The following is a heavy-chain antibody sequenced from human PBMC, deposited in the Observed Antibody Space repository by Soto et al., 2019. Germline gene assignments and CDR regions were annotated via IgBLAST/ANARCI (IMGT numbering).Heavy chain of an antibody. CDR2: ISGSGGST. Sequence: GSLRLSCAASGFTFSSYAMSWVRQAPGKGLEWVSAISGSGGSTYYADSVKGRFTISRDNSKNTLYLQMNSLRAEDTAVYYCAKGPTRGGSGYYEPEAHFDYWGQGTLVTVSS. J-gene: IGHJ4*02. D-gene: IGHD3-22*01. CDR3: AKGPTRGGSGYYEPEAHFDY. CDR1: GFTFSSYA. V-gene: IGHV3-23*01.